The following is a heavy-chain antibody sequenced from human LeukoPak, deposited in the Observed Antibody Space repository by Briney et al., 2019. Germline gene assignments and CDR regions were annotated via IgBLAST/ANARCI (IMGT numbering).Heavy chain of an antibody. J-gene: IGHJ4*02. CDR2: INHSGGT. V-gene: IGHV4-34*01. Sequence: SETLSLTCTVSGGSISSYYWSWIRQPPGNGLEWIGEINHSGGTNYNPSLKSRVTISVDTSKNQFSLKLSSVTAADTAVYYCARGGPTSVVAAQHYDYWGQGTLVTVSS. D-gene: IGHD2-15*01. CDR3: ARGGPTSVVAAQHYDY. CDR1: GGSISSYY.